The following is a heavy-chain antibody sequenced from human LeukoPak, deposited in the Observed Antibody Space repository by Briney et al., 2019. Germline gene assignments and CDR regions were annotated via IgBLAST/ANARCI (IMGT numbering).Heavy chain of an antibody. CDR1: GFTFDDYA. J-gene: IGHJ6*02. D-gene: IGHD3-22*01. CDR2: ITWNRDNI. CDR3: AKDLSSAITSALVLDV. Sequence: GGSLRLSCTVSGFTFDDYAMHWVRHTPGKGLEWVAGITWNRDNIGYGDSVKGRFTISRDNVKNVLYSQMNSLRPEDTALYYCAKDLSSAITSALVLDVWGQGTTVIVS. V-gene: IGHV3-9*01.